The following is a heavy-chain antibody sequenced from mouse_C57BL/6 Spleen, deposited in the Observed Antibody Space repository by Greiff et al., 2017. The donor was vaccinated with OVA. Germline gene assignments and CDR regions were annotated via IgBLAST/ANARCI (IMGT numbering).Heavy chain of an antibody. CDR1: GYTFTSYW. CDR2: IDPSDSYT. CDR3: AAYYGNYEVNV. D-gene: IGHD2-10*01. V-gene: IGHV1-69*01. Sequence: QVHVKQPGAELVMPGASVKLSCKASGYTFTSYWMHWVKQRPGQGLEWIGEIDPSDSYTNYNQKFKGKSTLTVDKSSSTAYMQLSSLTSEDSAVYYCAAYYGNYEVNVWGTGTTVTVSS. J-gene: IGHJ1*03.